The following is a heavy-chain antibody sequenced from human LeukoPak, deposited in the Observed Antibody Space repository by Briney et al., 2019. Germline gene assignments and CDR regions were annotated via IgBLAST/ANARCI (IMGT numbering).Heavy chain of an antibody. D-gene: IGHD2-15*01. CDR2: TRNKANSYTT. V-gene: IGHV3-72*01. J-gene: IGHJ6*03. Sequence: GGSLRLSCAASGFTFSDHYMDWVRQAPGKGLEWVGRTRNKANSYTTEYAESVKGRITISRDDSKKSLYLQMNSLKTEDTAVYYCARVKVGGYYYMDVWGKGTTVTVSS. CDR1: GFTFSDHY. CDR3: ARVKVGGYYYMDV.